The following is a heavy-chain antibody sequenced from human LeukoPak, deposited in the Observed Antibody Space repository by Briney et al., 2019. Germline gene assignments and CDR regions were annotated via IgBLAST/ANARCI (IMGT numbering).Heavy chain of an antibody. CDR1: GFTFSSYA. J-gene: IGHJ4*02. CDR2: INGSGGST. CDR3: ETPTGHYYDSL. V-gene: IGHV3-23*01. D-gene: IGHD3-22*01. Sequence: GGSLRLSCAASGFTFSSYAMSWVRQAPGKGLEWVSAINGSGGSTYYADSVKGRFTISRDNSKNTLYLQMNSLRAEDTAVYYCETPTGHYYDSLWGQGTLVTVSS.